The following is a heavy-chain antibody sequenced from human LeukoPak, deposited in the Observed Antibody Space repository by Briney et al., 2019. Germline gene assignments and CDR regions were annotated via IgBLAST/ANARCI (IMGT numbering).Heavy chain of an antibody. CDR2: IYSGDSGVST. J-gene: IGHJ6*02. V-gene: IGHV3-53*04. CDR3: ARSAARLRYYYAMDV. CDR1: GFSVSNTY. Sequence: HPGGSLRLSCAASGFSVSNTYMSWVRQAPGKGLEWASVIYSGDSGVSTYYADSVKGRFTISRHNSKNTLYLQMSSLRAEDTAVYFCARSAARLRYYYAMDVWGQGTTVTVCS. D-gene: IGHD6-6*01.